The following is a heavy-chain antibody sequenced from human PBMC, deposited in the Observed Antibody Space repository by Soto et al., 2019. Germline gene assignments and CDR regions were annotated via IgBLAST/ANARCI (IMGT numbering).Heavy chain of an antibody. CDR1: GGSISPYY. Sequence: PSETLSLTCTVSGGSISPYYWSWIRQPPGKGLEWIGYISYSGSTNYNPSLKSRVTISADTSKNQFSLKLTSVTAADTAVYYCARVSGSYYYGMDVWGQGTTVTVSS. CDR2: ISYSGST. J-gene: IGHJ6*02. CDR3: ARVSGSYYYGMDV. V-gene: IGHV4-59*01. D-gene: IGHD1-26*01.